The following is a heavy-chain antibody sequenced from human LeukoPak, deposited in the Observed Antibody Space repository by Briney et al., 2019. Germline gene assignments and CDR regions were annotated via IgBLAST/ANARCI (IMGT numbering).Heavy chain of an antibody. D-gene: IGHD2-2*02. Sequence: GASVKVSCKASGGTFSSYAISWVRQAPGQGLEWMGGIIPIFGTANYAQKFQGRVTITADESTSTAYMELSSLRSEDTAVHYCARDDCSSTSCYTGGYYYYGMDVWGQGTTVTVSS. CDR2: IIPIFGTA. CDR1: GGTFSSYA. V-gene: IGHV1-69*01. CDR3: ARDDCSSTSCYTGGYYYYGMDV. J-gene: IGHJ6*02.